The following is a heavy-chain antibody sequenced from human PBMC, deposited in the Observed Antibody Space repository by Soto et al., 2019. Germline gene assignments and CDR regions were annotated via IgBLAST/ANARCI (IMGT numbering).Heavy chain of an antibody. V-gene: IGHV4-61*01. Sequence: QVQLQESGPGLVKPSETLSLTCTVSGGSVSSGSYYWIWIRQPPGKGLEWIGYIYYSGSTNYNPSLKSRVTISLDTSKKQFSLKLSSVTAADPAVYYCARGSSSYGIDVWGLGTTVTVSS. CDR2: IYYSGST. CDR3: ARGSSSYGIDV. CDR1: GGSVSSGSYY. D-gene: IGHD6-6*01. J-gene: IGHJ6*02.